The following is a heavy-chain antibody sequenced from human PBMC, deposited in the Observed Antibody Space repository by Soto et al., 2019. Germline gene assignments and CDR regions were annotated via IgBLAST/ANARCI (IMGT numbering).Heavy chain of an antibody. Sequence: SQTLSLTCAISGDSVSSNSAAWNWIRQSPSRGLEWLGRTYYRSKWYNDYAVSVKSRITINPDTSKNQFSLQLNSVTPEDTAVYYCAKDVRLYYYDSSGSIVPWGQGTLVTVLS. CDR1: GDSVSSNSAA. V-gene: IGHV6-1*01. J-gene: IGHJ5*02. CDR2: TYYRSKWYN. D-gene: IGHD3-22*01. CDR3: AKDVRLYYYDSSGSIVP.